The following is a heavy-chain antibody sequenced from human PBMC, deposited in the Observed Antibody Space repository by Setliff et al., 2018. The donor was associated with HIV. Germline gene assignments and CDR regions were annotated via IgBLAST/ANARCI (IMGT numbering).Heavy chain of an antibody. CDR3: AHRPSDSSGWNDAFDI. J-gene: IGHJ3*02. CDR1: GFSLSTSGVG. V-gene: IGHV2-5*02. Sequence: PTLVNPTQTLTLTCTFSGFSLSTSGVGVGWIRQPPGKALEWLALIYWDDDKRYSPSLKRRLTITKDTSKNQVVLTMTNMDPVDTATYYCAHRPSDSSGWNDAFDIWGQGTMVTVSS. D-gene: IGHD6-19*01. CDR2: IYWDDDK.